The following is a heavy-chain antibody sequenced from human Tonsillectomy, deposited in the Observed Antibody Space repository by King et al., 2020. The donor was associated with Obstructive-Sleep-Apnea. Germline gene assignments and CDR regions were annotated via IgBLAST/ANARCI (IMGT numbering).Heavy chain of an antibody. D-gene: IGHD5-12*01. Sequence: QLVQSGAEVKKPGESLKISCKGSGYSFTSYWIGWVRQMPGKGLEWMGIIYPGDSDTRYSPSFQGQVTISADKSISTAYLQWSSLKASDTAMYYCARHRIYVDIVATIWREIDYWGQGTLVTVSS. V-gene: IGHV5-51*01. CDR3: ARHRIYVDIVATIWREIDY. CDR1: GYSFTSYW. CDR2: IYPGDSDT. J-gene: IGHJ4*02.